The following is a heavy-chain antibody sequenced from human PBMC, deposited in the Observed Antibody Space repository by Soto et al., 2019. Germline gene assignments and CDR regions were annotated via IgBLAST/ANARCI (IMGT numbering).Heavy chain of an antibody. CDR3: ARDSPPVDY. CDR2: IIPYYGNT. Sequence: ASVKVSCKASGTTFSNFAIGWVRQAPGQGLEWMGWIIPYYGNTNYAQKIQGRVTMTTDTSTSTAYMELRSLRSDDTAVYYCARDSPPVDYWGQGTLVTVSS. CDR1: GTTFSNFA. J-gene: IGHJ4*02. V-gene: IGHV1-18*01.